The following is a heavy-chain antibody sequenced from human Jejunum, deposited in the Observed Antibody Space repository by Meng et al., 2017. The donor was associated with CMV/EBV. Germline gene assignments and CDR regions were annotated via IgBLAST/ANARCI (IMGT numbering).Heavy chain of an antibody. D-gene: IGHD6-25*01. CDR3: ARGLIAALFDY. V-gene: IGHV1-18*01. Sequence: CQASGYAFTTFDISWVRQAPGQGLEWMGWISTDNGKTNYAPNLQGRVTMTTDTSTSTAYLELRGLRSDDTALYFCARGLIAALFDYWGQGTLVTVSS. CDR1: GYAFTTFD. CDR2: ISTDNGKT. J-gene: IGHJ4*02.